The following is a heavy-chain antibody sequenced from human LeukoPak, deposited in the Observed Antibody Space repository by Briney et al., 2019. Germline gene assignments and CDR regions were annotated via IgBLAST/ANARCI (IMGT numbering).Heavy chain of an antibody. D-gene: IGHD5-12*01. CDR3: ARDGRNIVAAETYYYYGMDV. V-gene: IGHV4-59*12. Sequence: SETLSLTCTVSGGSISNYYWSWIRQPPGKGLEWIGYIYYSGSTYYNPSLKSRVTISVDTSKNQFSLKLSSVTAADTAVYYCARDGRNIVAAETYYYYGMDVWGQGTTVTVSS. CDR1: GGSISNYY. J-gene: IGHJ6*02. CDR2: IYYSGST.